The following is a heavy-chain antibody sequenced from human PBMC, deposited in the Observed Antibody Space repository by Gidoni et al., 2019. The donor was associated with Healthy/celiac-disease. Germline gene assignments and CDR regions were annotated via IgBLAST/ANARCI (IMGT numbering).Heavy chain of an antibody. CDR1: GYTLTYFS. D-gene: IGHD2-15*01. CDR3: ATEGYCSGGSCYYYGMDV. V-gene: IGHV1-24*01. Sequence: QVQLVQSVAELKKPGASVQVSCKVSGYTLTYFSMHWVRQAPGKGLEWMGGFDPEDGETIYAQKFQGRVTMTEDTSTDTAYMELSSLRSEDTAVYYCATEGYCSGGSCYYYGMDVWGQGTTVTVSS. CDR2: FDPEDGET. J-gene: IGHJ6*02.